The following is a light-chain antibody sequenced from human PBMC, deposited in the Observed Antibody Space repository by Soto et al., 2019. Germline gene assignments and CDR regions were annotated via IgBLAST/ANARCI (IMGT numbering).Light chain of an antibody. CDR2: GAT. Sequence: EIVLTKSPATLSLSPGERATLSCRASQSVNSNYVAWYQHKPGQGPRLLFYGATHRATGIPDRISGSGSGTDFTLTISRLEAEDFAVYYCQQYGNSPQTFGQGTKVEIK. V-gene: IGKV3-20*01. CDR1: QSVNSNY. J-gene: IGKJ1*01. CDR3: QQYGNSPQT.